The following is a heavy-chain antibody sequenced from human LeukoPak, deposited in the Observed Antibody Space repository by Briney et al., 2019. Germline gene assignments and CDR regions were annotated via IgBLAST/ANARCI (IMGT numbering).Heavy chain of an antibody. CDR3: ARREGDWFDP. Sequence: GESLKISCKGSGYGFTSYWISWVRQMPGKGLEWMGRIDPSDSYTNYSPSFQGHVTISADKSISTAYLQWSSLKASDTAMYYCARREGDWFDPWGQGTLVTVSS. CDR1: GYGFTSYW. V-gene: IGHV5-10-1*01. J-gene: IGHJ5*02. CDR2: IDPSDSYT.